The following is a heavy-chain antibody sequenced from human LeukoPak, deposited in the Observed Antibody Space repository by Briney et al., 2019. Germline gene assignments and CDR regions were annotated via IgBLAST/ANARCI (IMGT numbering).Heavy chain of an antibody. J-gene: IGHJ4*02. CDR2: INSDGSST. CDR1: GFTFSSYW. D-gene: IGHD3-10*01. Sequence: GGSLRLSCAASGFTFSSYWMHWVRQAPGKGLVLVSRINSDGSSTSYADSVKGRFTISRDNAKNTLYLQMNSLRAEDTAVYYCAPNYGSGSSLDYWGQGTLVTVSS. CDR3: APNYGSGSSLDY. V-gene: IGHV3-74*01.